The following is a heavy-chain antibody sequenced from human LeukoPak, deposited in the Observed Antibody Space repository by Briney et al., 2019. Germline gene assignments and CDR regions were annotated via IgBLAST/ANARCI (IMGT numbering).Heavy chain of an antibody. CDR2: IKSKTDGGTT. J-gene: IGHJ6*02. CDR1: GFTFSNAW. V-gene: IGHV3-15*01. Sequence: GGSLRPSCAASGFTFSNAWMSWVRQAPGKGLEWVGRIKSKTDGGTTDYAAAVKGRFTISRDDSKNTLYLQMNNLKTEDTAVYYCTTDGFYGDAYYHGMDVWGQGTTVTVSS. CDR3: TTDGFYGDAYYHGMDV. D-gene: IGHD4-17*01.